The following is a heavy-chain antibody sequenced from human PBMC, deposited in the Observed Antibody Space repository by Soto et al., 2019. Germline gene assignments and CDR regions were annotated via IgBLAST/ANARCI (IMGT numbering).Heavy chain of an antibody. CDR2: IYGSGRGI. D-gene: IGHD2-21*01. Sequence: GGSLRLSCAASGFAHSSFAMMWVRQAPGKGLECVSGIYGSGRGIEYADSVKGRFTISRDNSKNTVYLQMTDLRADDTAVYYCAKDAVYNDGLWLMDHWGQGTQVTVSS. V-gene: IGHV3-23*05. CDR3: AKDAVYNDGLWLMDH. J-gene: IGHJ4*02. CDR1: GFAHSSFA.